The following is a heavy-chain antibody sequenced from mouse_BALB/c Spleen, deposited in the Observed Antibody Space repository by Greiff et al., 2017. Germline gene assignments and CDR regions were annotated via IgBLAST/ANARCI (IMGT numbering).Heavy chain of an antibody. Sequence: VKLVESGPGLVAPSQSLSITCTVSGFSLTSYGVHWVRQPPGKGLEWLGVIWAGGSTNYNSALMSRLSISKDNSKSQVFLKMNSLQTDDTAMYYCARDGAYYGNPYAMDYWGQGTSVTVSS. D-gene: IGHD2-10*01. V-gene: IGHV2-9*02. CDR1: GFSLTSYG. CDR3: ARDGAYYGNPYAMDY. J-gene: IGHJ4*01. CDR2: IWAGGST.